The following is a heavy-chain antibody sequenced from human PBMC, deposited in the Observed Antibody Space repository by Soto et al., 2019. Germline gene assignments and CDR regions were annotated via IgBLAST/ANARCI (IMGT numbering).Heavy chain of an antibody. Sequence: GASVKVSCKASGGTFSSYAISWVRQAPGQGLEWMGGIIPIFGTANYAQKFQGRVTITADKSTSTAYMELSSLRSEDTAVYYCARYRRRVAATYYYGMDVWGQGTTVTVSS. CDR2: IIPIFGTA. J-gene: IGHJ6*02. D-gene: IGHD2-15*01. CDR3: ARYRRRVAATYYYGMDV. CDR1: GGTFSSYA. V-gene: IGHV1-69*06.